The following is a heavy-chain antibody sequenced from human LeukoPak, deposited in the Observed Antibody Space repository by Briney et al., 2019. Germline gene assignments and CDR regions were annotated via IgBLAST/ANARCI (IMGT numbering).Heavy chain of an antibody. CDR3: ARGRVAAAGTNWFDP. D-gene: IGHD6-13*01. V-gene: IGHV4-59*08. CDR1: GGSNSSYY. J-gene: IGHJ5*02. CDR2: IYYSGST. Sequence: PSETLSLTCTVSGGSNSSYYWTWIRQPPGKGLEWIGYIYYSGSTNQNPSLKSRVTISVDTSKNQFSLKLSSVTAADTAVYYCARGRVAAAGTNWFDPWGQGTLVTVSS.